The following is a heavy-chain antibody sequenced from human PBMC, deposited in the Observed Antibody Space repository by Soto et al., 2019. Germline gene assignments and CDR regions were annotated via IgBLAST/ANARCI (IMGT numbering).Heavy chain of an antibody. CDR2: ISAYNGNT. V-gene: IGHV1-18*01. J-gene: IGHJ6*02. CDR3: ARVSGYYDSSGYYGMDV. D-gene: IGHD3-22*01. CDR1: GYTFTSDG. Sequence: SVKVSCKASGYTFTSDGISWVRQAPGQGLEWMGWISAYNGNTNYAQKLQGRVTMTTDTSTSTAYMELRSLRSDDTAVYYCARVSGYYDSSGYYGMDVWGQGTTVTVSS.